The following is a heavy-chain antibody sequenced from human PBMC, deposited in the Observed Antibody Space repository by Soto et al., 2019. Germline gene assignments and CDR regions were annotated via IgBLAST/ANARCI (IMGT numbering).Heavy chain of an antibody. J-gene: IGHJ3*02. CDR1: GFTFSSYA. D-gene: IGHD3-9*01. CDR2: ISGSGGST. CDR3: APSLHVLRYFDWLSSAFDI. V-gene: IGHV3-23*01. Sequence: GGSLRLSCAASGFTFSSYAMSWVRQATGKGLEWVSAISGSGGSTYYADSVKGRFTISRDNSKNTLYLQMNSLRAEDTAVYYCAPSLHVLRYFDWLSSAFDIWGQGTIVTVSS.